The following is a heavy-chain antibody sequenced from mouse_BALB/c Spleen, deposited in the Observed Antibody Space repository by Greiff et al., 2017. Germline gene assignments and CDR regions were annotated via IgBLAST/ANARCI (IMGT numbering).Heavy chain of an antibody. CDR2: ISYSGST. V-gene: IGHV3-2*02. CDR1: GYSITSDYA. CDR3: ARGGTWFAY. Sequence: EVQGVESGPGLVKPSQSLSLTCTVTGYSITSDYAWNWIRQFPGNKLEWMGYISYSGSTSYNPSLKSRISITRDTSKNQFFLQLNSVTTEDTATYYCARGGTWFAYWGQGTLVTVSA. J-gene: IGHJ3*01.